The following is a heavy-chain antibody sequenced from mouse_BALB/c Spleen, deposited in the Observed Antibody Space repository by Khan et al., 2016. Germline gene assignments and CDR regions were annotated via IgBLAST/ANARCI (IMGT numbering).Heavy chain of an antibody. D-gene: IGHD2-13*01. CDR2: INSNTGEP. V-gene: IGHV9-3*02. CDR3: ARTGDYPYYTMDY. Sequence: QIQLVQSGPELKKPGETVKISCKASGYTFTNYGMNWVKQAPGKGLKWMGGINSNTGEPTYAEEFKGRFAFSLETFASTAYLQINNRKNEDTATYFCARTGDYPYYTMDYWGQGTSVTVSS. J-gene: IGHJ4*01. CDR1: GYTFTNYG.